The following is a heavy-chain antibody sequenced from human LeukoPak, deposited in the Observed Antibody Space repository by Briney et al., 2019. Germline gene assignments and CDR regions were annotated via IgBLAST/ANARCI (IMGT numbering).Heavy chain of an antibody. CDR3: ARGRGQLWPEDYYYYMDV. CDR2: MNPKSGNT. J-gene: IGHJ6*03. D-gene: IGHD5-18*01. Sequence: VKVSCKASGYTFTSYDINWVRQATGQGLEWMGWMNPKSGNTGYAQKFQGRVTITRNTSISTAYMELSSLRSEDTAVYYCARGRGQLWPEDYYYYMDVWGKGTTVTVSS. CDR1: GYTFTSYD. V-gene: IGHV1-8*03.